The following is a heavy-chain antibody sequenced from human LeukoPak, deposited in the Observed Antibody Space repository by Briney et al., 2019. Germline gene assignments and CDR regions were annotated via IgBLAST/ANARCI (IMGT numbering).Heavy chain of an antibody. J-gene: IGHJ4*02. D-gene: IGHD3-9*01. CDR1: GFTFSTYW. CDR3: ASFTGYYYYFDY. V-gene: IGHV3-7*01. CDR2: INQDGSEK. Sequence: GGSLRLSCAASGFTFSTYWMSWVRQAPGKGLEWVANINQDGSEKYYVDSVKGRFTISRDNAENSLYLRMNSLRAEDTAVYYCASFTGYYYYFDYWDQGILVTVSS.